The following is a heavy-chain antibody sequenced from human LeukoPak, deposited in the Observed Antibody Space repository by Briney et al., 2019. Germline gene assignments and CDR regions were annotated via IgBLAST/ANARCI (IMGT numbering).Heavy chain of an antibody. D-gene: IGHD3-22*01. V-gene: IGHV1-2*02. CDR2: INPNSGGT. CDR3: ARDVSYYDSSGYREFDY. Sequence: ASVKVSCKASGYTFTGYYMHWVRQAPGQGLEWMGWINPNSGGTNYAQKFQGRVTMTTDTSTSTAYMELRSLRSDDTAVYYCARDVSYYDSSGYREFDYWGQGTLVTVSS. J-gene: IGHJ4*02. CDR1: GYTFTGYY.